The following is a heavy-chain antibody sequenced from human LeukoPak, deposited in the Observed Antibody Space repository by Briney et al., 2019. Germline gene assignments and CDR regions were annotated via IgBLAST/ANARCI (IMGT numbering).Heavy chain of an antibody. CDR2: IYHSGST. D-gene: IGHD1-14*01. CDR1: GGSISSSNW. Sequence: SGTLSLTCAVSGGSISSSNWWSWVRQPPGKGLEWIGEIYHSGSTNYNPSLRSRVTMSIDTSKSQFSLKLSSVTAADTAVYYCARNMNYAFDIWGQGTMVTVSS. V-gene: IGHV4-4*02. J-gene: IGHJ3*02. CDR3: ARNMNYAFDI.